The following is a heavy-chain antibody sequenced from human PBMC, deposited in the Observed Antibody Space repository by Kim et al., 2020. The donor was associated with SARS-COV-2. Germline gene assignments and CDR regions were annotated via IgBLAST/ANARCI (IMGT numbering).Heavy chain of an antibody. J-gene: IGHJ4*02. D-gene: IGHD6-19*01. CDR3: ARVASSGWYEAYFDY. Sequence: DPATGRFTSSRDNPKNTLYLQMNSLGAEDTAVYYCARVASSGWYEAYFDYWGQGTLVTVSS. V-gene: IGHV3-53*01.